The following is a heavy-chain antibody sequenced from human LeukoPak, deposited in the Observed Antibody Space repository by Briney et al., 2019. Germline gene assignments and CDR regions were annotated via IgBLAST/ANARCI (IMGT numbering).Heavy chain of an antibody. CDR1: GYTFTSYG. Sequence: ASVKVSCKASGYTFTSYGISWVRQAPGQGLEWMGWISAYNGNTNYAQKLQGRVTMTTDTSTSTAYMELRSLRSDDTAVYYCARGQYYSDSSNYYSRHDAFDIWGQGTVVTVSS. CDR3: ARGQYYSDSSNYYSRHDAFDI. V-gene: IGHV1-18*01. CDR2: ISAYNGNT. J-gene: IGHJ3*02. D-gene: IGHD3-22*01.